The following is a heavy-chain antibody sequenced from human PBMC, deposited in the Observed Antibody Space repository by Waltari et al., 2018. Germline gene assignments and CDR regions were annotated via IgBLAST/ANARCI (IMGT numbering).Heavy chain of an antibody. D-gene: IGHD2-2*01. J-gene: IGHJ4*02. CDR1: GYSFTGYY. CDR3: ARDPAGDGFYYFDY. CDR2: VITNDGDT. V-gene: IGHV1-2*06. Sequence: QVQLVQSGAEVKTPGASVKVSCKDYGYSFTGYYIHWVRQAPGQGLDWMGRVITNDGDTNYAQKFQGRVTLTRDTSTSTGYMQLSGLRSDDTALYYCARDPAGDGFYYFDYWGQGSLVTVSS.